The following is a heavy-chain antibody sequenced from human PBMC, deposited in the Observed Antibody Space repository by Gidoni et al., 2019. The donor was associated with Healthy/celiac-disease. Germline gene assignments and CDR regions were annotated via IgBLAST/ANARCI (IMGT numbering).Heavy chain of an antibody. CDR2: ISSSSSYI. V-gene: IGHV3-21*01. J-gene: IGHJ4*02. CDR1: GFTFSSYS. CDR3: AMKYEVVVVPAAISPLDY. Sequence: SLRLSCAASGFTFSSYSMNWVRQAPGKGLEWVSSISSSSSYIYYADSVKGRFTISRDNAKNSLYLQMNSLRAEDTAVYYCAMKYEVVVVPAAISPLDYWGQGTLVTVSS. D-gene: IGHD2-2*02.